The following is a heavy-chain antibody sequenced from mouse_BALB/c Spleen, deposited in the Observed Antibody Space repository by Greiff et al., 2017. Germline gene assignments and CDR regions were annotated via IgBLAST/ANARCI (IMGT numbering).Heavy chain of an antibody. J-gene: IGHJ3*01. Sequence: EVQLQQSGAELVKPGASVKLSCTASGFNIKDSYMHWVKQRPEQGLEWIGRIDPANGNTKYDPKFQGKATITADTSSNTAYLQLSSLTSEDTAVYYCANPVVTAATAYWGQGTLVTVSA. D-gene: IGHD1-2*01. CDR2: IDPANGNT. CDR3: ANPVVTAATAY. V-gene: IGHV14-3*02. CDR1: GFNIKDSY.